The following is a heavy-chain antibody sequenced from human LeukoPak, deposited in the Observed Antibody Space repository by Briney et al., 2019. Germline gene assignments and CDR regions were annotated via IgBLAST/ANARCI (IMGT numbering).Heavy chain of an antibody. CDR3: ARAGRDGSYDY. D-gene: IGHD1-26*01. J-gene: IGHJ4*02. CDR2: ISGSGGST. V-gene: IGHV3-23*01. CDR1: GFTFSSYA. Sequence: GGSLRLSCAASGFTFSSYAMSWVRQAPGKGLEWVSAISGSGGSTYYADSVKGRFTISRDNSKNTLYLQMNSLRAEDTAVYSCARAGRDGSYDYWGQGTLVTVSS.